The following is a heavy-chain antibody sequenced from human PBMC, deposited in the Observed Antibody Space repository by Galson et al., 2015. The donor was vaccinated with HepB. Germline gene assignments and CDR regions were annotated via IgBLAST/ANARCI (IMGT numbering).Heavy chain of an antibody. V-gene: IGHV3-30-3*01. Sequence: LRLSCAASGFTLSSYAMHWVRQAPGGGLEWVALISFDGSKKYYADSVKGRFTISRDNSKNTLYLEMNSLRAEDTAVYYCAVREAGYYPSGGFGDYWGQGTLVTVSS. CDR2: ISFDGSKK. J-gene: IGHJ4*02. CDR1: GFTLSSYA. CDR3: AVREAGYYPSGGFGDY. D-gene: IGHD3-9*01.